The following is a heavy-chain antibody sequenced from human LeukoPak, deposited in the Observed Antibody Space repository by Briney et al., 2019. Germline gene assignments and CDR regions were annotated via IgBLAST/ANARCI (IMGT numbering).Heavy chain of an antibody. V-gene: IGHV5-51*01. CDR2: IYPGDSDT. Sequence: PVESVKISCKGSGYSFTSYWIGWVRQMPGKGLEWMGIIYPGDSDTRYRPSFQGQVTISADKSLSTAYLQWSSLKASDTAMYYCARLLSTNGVCDYWGQGTLVTVSS. CDR3: ARLLSTNGVCDY. D-gene: IGHD2-8*01. CDR1: GYSFTSYW. J-gene: IGHJ4*02.